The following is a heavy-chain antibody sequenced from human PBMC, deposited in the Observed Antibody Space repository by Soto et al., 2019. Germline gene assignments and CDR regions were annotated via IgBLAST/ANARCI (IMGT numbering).Heavy chain of an antibody. CDR1: GGSISSGDYY. CDR2: IYYSGST. J-gene: IGHJ5*02. V-gene: IGHV4-30-4*01. Sequence: QVQLQESGPGLVKPSQTLSLTCTVSGGSISSGDYYWSWIRQSPGKGLEWIGYIYYSGSTYYNPSLKRRVTISVDTSKNQFSLKLSSVTAADTAVYYCARERPDGCWLDPWGQGTLVTVSS. D-gene: IGHD6-19*01. CDR3: ARERPDGCWLDP.